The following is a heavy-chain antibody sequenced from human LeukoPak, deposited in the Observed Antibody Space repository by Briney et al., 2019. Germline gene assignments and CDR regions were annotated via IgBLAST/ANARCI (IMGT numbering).Heavy chain of an antibody. D-gene: IGHD1-26*01. CDR3: AKGGKWDVTPFDY. CDR1: GFTFTSYS. V-gene: IGHV3-23*01. J-gene: IGHJ4*02. CDR2: ISGGGGST. Sequence: GGSLRLSCAASGFTFTSYSMNWVRQAPGKGLEWVSTISGGGGSTYYADSVKGRFTISRDNSKNTLYLQVNSLRAGDTAAYYCAKGGKWDVTPFDYWGQGTLVTVSS.